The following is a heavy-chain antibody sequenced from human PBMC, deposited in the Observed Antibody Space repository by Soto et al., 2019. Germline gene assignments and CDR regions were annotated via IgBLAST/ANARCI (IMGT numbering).Heavy chain of an antibody. CDR3: ARGAPYYYDSSGYYYFQH. CDR2: ISYDGSNK. CDR1: GFTFSSYA. Sequence: GGSLRLSCAASGFTFSSYAMHWVRQAPGKGLEWVAVISYDGSNKYYADSVKGRFTIARDNSKNTLYLQMNSLRAEDTAVYYCARGAPYYYDSSGYYYFQHWGQGTLVTVSS. D-gene: IGHD3-22*01. J-gene: IGHJ1*01. V-gene: IGHV3-30-3*01.